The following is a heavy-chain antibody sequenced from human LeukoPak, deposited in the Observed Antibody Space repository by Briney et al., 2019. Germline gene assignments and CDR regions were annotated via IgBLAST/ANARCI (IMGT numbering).Heavy chain of an antibody. CDR3: AKGGIAAAGPHFDY. CDR1: GFTFRSYA. D-gene: IGHD6-13*01. CDR2: ISGSGGST. J-gene: IGHJ4*02. V-gene: IGHV3-23*01. Sequence: GGSLRLSCAASGFTFRSYAMSWVRQAPGKGLEWVSAISGSGGSTYYADSVKGRFTTSKDNSKNTLYLQMNSLRAEDKAVYYCAKGGIAAAGPHFDYWGQGTLVTVSS.